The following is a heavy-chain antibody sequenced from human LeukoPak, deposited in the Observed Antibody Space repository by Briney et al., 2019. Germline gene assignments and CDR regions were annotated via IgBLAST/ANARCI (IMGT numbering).Heavy chain of an antibody. Sequence: SETLSLTCTVSGYSISSGYYWGWIRQHPGKGLEWIGSIYHSGSPYYSSSLKSRVTISIDMSKNQFSLKLSSVTAADTAVYYCARIHPDSSGWNGYFDYWGQGTLVTVSS. CDR2: IYHSGSP. D-gene: IGHD6-19*01. V-gene: IGHV4-38-2*02. CDR1: GYSISSGYY. CDR3: ARIHPDSSGWNGYFDY. J-gene: IGHJ4*03.